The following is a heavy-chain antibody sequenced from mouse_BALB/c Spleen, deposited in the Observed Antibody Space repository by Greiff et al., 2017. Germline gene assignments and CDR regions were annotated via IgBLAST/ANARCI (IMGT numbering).Heavy chain of an antibody. Sequence: VQLKESGGGLVQPGGSMKLSCVASGFTFSNYWMNWVRQSPEKGLEWVAEIRLKSNNYATHYAESVKGRFTISRDDSKSSVYLQMNNLRAEDTGIYYCTREDGYDGFAYWGQGTLVTVSA. V-gene: IGHV6-6*02. CDR1: GFTFSNYW. D-gene: IGHD2-2*01. CDR2: IRLKSNNYAT. J-gene: IGHJ3*01. CDR3: TREDGYDGFAY.